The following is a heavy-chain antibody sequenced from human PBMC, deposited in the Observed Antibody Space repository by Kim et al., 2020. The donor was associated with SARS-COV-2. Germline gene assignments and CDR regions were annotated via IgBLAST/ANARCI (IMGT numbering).Heavy chain of an antibody. CDR3: GKGGDWFE. CDR1: GFTFSSYA. J-gene: IGHJ4*02. Sequence: GGSLRLSCAASGFTFSSYAMSWVRQAPGKGLEWVSAITSSGGNTYYADSVKGRFTISRDNSKNTLYLHMNSLRAEDTAVYYCGKGGDWFEGVQGSLDTVS. CDR2: ITSSGGNT. D-gene: IGHD3-9*01. V-gene: IGHV3-23*01.